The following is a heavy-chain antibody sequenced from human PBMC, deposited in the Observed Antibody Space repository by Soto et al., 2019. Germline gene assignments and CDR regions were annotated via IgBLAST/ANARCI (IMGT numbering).Heavy chain of an antibody. CDR3: VRGGGGGLFDS. J-gene: IGHJ4*02. CDR2: IVPGSRYP. Sequence: GGSLSLTCAVSDYAFGDAFLSWFRQAPAKGLEWLLYIVPGSRYPAYTPSVRSRVTVSGDNVTSTVSLQMMSLTAEDTAVYYYVRGGGGGLFDSWGQGTMVTVSS. D-gene: IGHD2-15*01. V-gene: IGHV3-11*05. CDR1: DYAFGDAF.